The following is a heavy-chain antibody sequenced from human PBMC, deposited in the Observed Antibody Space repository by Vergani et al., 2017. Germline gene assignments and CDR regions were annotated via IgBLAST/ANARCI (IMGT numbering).Heavy chain of an antibody. J-gene: IGHJ5*02. D-gene: IGHD5-18*01. CDR3: ARDLDAWLHLWLGFDP. CDR1: GGTFSSYA. CDR2: IIPILGIA. Sequence: QVQLVQSGAEVKKPGASVKVSCKASGGTFSSYAISWVRQAPGQGLEWMGRIIPILGIANYEQKFQGRVTITADKSTSTAYMELSSLRSEDPAVYYCARDLDAWLHLWLGFDPWGQGTLVTVSS. V-gene: IGHV1-69*04.